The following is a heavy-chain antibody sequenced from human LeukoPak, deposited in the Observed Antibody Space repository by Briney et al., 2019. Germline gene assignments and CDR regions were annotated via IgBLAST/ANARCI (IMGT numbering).Heavy chain of an antibody. CDR2: ISGSGGST. CDR1: GFIFSSYA. D-gene: IGHD4-17*01. V-gene: IGHV3-23*01. CDR3: AKGSDYGDYSYFDY. J-gene: IGHJ4*02. Sequence: GGSLRLSCAGSGFIFSSYAMSWVRQAPGKGLEWVSAISGSGGSTYYADSVKGRFTISRDNSKNTLYLQMNSLRAEDTAVYYCAKGSDYGDYSYFDYWGQGTLVTVSS.